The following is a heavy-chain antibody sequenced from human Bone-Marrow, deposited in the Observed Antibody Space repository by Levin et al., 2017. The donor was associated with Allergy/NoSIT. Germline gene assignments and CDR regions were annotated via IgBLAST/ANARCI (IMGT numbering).Heavy chain of an antibody. CDR1: GFTFTSYA. CDR3: VKEFWGATVTTPDY. CDR2: ISNDGKNE. Sequence: PGGSLRLSCAASGFTFTSYAFHWVRQAPGKGLEWVAVISNDGKNEYYAGAAEGRFTISRDNSTNTVYLQMPSLRPEDTALYYCVKEFWGATVTTPDYWGQGTLVTVS. V-gene: IGHV3-30*18. J-gene: IGHJ4*02. D-gene: IGHD4-17*01.